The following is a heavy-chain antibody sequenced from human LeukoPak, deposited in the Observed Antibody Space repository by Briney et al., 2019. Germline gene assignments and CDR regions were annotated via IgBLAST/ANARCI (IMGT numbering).Heavy chain of an antibody. CDR1: GYTFTGYY. Sequence: GASVKVSCKASGYTFTGYYMHWVRQAPGQGLEWMGWINPNSGGTNYAQKFQGRVTMTRDTSISTAYMELSRLRSDDTAVYYCARDVAVMQWLVMDYFDYWGQGTLVTVSS. CDR3: ARDVAVMQWLVMDYFDY. CDR2: INPNSGGT. V-gene: IGHV1-2*02. J-gene: IGHJ4*02. D-gene: IGHD6-19*01.